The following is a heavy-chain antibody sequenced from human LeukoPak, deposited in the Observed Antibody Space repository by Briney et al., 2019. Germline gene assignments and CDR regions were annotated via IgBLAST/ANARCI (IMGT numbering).Heavy chain of an antibody. V-gene: IGHV3-48*03. J-gene: IGHJ4*02. CDR3: ARDVRWLRFLFEY. Sequence: GGSLRLSCAASGFTFNTFEMNWVRQAPGKGLEWVSYVSGSGNEIRYGDSVKGRFTISRDNAKSSLYLQMNSLRAEDTAVYYCARDVRWLRFLFEYWGQGTLVTVSS. CDR1: GFTFNTFE. D-gene: IGHD5-12*01. CDR2: VSGSGNEI.